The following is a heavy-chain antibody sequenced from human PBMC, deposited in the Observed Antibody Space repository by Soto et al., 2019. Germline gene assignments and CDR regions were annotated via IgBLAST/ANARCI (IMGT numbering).Heavy chain of an antibody. CDR3: ARQGDCSGSICSQQLDF. CDR2: VFYNGST. CDR1: GGSISSYY. Sequence: SETLSLTCTVSGGSISSYYWSWIRQPPGKGLEWIGAVFYNGSTYYNPSLKSRATISVDTSKNQFSLNLSSVTAADTAIYYCARQGDCSGSICSQQLDFWGQGTLVTVSS. J-gene: IGHJ4*02. D-gene: IGHD2-15*01. V-gene: IGHV4-59*04.